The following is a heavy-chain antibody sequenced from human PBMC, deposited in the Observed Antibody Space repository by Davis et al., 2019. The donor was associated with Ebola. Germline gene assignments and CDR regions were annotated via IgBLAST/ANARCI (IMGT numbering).Heavy chain of an antibody. CDR1: GYTFTSYY. V-gene: IGHV1-46*01. J-gene: IGHJ4*02. CDR2: INPSGGST. CDR3: AREGGITIFGVVIHLFDY. Sequence: ASVKVSCKASGYTFTSYYMHWVRQAPGQGLEWMGIINPSGGSTSYAQKFQGRVTMTRDTSTSTVYMELSSLGSEDTAVYYCAREGGITIFGVVIHLFDYWGQGTLVTVSS. D-gene: IGHD3-3*01.